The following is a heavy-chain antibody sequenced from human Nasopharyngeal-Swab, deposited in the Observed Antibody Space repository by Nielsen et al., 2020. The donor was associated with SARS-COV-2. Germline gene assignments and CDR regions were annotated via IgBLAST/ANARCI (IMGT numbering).Heavy chain of an antibody. CDR2: ITSNSAII. V-gene: IGHV3-48*04. Sequence: GESLKISCVASGFNFNYYSMNWVRQAPGKGLEWVSYITSNSAIIYYADSVKGRFTISRDNAKNPLYLQMNSLRAEDTAVYYCAKRDDYYESSGLGDWGQGTLVTVSS. D-gene: IGHD3-22*01. CDR3: AKRDDYYESSGLGD. J-gene: IGHJ4*02. CDR1: GFNFNYYS.